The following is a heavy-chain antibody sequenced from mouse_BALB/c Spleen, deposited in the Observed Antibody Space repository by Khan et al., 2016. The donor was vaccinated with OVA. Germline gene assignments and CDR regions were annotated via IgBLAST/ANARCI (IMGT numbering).Heavy chain of an antibody. CDR1: GYTFTTYW. J-gene: IGHJ3*01. CDR2: IDPSTGYT. CDR3: TRRGIYGSYTY. V-gene: IGHV1-7*01. D-gene: IGHD2-1*01. Sequence: QVQLQQSGAELAKPGASVEMSCKASGYTFTTYWIHWVKQRPGQGLEWIGYIDPSTGYTEYNQKFKDKATLTAANSSTTAYLQLSSLTSEDSAVFYWTRRGIYGSYTYWGQGTLVTVSA.